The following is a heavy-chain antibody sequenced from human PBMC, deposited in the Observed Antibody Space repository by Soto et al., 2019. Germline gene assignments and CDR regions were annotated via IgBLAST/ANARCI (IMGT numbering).Heavy chain of an antibody. D-gene: IGHD1-1*01. CDR3: AREDWNRLEFDY. J-gene: IGHJ4*02. CDR2: IIPILGIA. Sequence: QVQLVQSGAEVKKPGSSVKVSCKASGGTFSSYTISWVRQAPGQGLEWMGRIIPILGIANYAQKFQGRVTITADKSTSTADMEPSSLRSGDTAVYYCAREDWNRLEFDYWGQGTLVTVSS. CDR1: GGTFSSYT. V-gene: IGHV1-69*08.